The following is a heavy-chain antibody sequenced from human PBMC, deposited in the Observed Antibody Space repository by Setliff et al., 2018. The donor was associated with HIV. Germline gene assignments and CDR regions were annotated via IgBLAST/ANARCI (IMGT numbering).Heavy chain of an antibody. CDR2: IYHSGIV. V-gene: IGHV4-34*01. CDR3: ARVRLRVPPSIFDY. Sequence: SETLSLTCAVYGAPFNGYYWAWIRQSPAKGLEWIGEIYHSGIVNYNPSLQSRVTISTDTSKNQFSLRLNSVTVADTAVYYCARVRLRVPPSIFDYWGMGSLVTVTS. CDR1: GAPFNGYY. J-gene: IGHJ4*02. D-gene: IGHD2-2*01.